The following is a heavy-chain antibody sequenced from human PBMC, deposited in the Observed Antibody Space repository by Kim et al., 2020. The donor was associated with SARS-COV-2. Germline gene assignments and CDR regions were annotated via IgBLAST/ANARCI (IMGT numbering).Heavy chain of an antibody. J-gene: IGHJ4*02. Sequence: GGSLRLSCAASGFTFSTYWMSWVRQAPGKGLEWVASIKEYGREKYYADSVKGRFTISRDNAKNSLYLQMNSLRVEDTAVYYCARDWDYALGYWGQGTLDTVSS. CDR2: IKEYGREK. D-gene: IGHD4-17*01. CDR3: ARDWDYALGY. V-gene: IGHV3-7*01. CDR1: GFTFSTYW.